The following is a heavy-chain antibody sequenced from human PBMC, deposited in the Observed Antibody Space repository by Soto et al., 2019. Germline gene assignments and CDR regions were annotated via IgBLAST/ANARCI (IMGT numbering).Heavy chain of an antibody. J-gene: IGHJ6*02. V-gene: IGHV1-2*02. CDR3: ARAGGDTAMAYYYYYGMDV. Sequence: ASVKVSCKASGYTFTGYYMNWVRQDPGQGLEWMGWINPNSGGTNYAQKIQGRVTMTRDTSISTAYMELSRLRSDDTAVYYCARAGGDTAMAYYYYYGMDVWGQGTTVTVSS. CDR2: INPNSGGT. D-gene: IGHD5-18*01. CDR1: GYTFTGYY.